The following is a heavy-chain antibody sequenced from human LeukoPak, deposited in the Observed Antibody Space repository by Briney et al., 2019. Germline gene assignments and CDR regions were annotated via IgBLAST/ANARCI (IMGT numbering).Heavy chain of an antibody. CDR3: ARSAR. Sequence: GGSLRLSCAASGFTSVTSWISWVRQAPGKGLEWVDNINQDGSAQYYVDSVKGRFTISRDNAKSSLYLQMNSLRAEDTAVYYCARSARWGQGTLVTVSS. CDR1: GFTSVTSW. J-gene: IGHJ4*02. CDR2: INQDGSAQ. V-gene: IGHV3-7*01.